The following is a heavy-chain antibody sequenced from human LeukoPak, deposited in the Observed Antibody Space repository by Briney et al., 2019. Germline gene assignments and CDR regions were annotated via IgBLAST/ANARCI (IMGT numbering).Heavy chain of an antibody. CDR2: IYYSGST. D-gene: IGHD6-13*01. CDR1: GGSISSYY. Sequence: PSETLSLTCTVSGGSISSYYWSWIRQPPGKGLEWIGYIYYSGSTNYSPSLKSRVTISVDTSKNQFSLKLSSVTAADTAVYYCASGVAAAGPFDYWGQGTLVTVSS. J-gene: IGHJ4*02. CDR3: ASGVAAAGPFDY. V-gene: IGHV4-59*01.